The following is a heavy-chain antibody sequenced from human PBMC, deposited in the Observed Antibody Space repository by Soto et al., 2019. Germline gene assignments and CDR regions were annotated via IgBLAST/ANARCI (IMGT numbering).Heavy chain of an antibody. CDR1: GGSISSSSYY. D-gene: IGHD2-15*01. J-gene: IGHJ5*02. CDR2: IYYSGST. V-gene: IGHV4-39*01. CDR3: ARTKLGYCSGGSCYGPNWFDP. Sequence: SETLSLTCTVSGGSISSSSYYWGWIRQPPGKGLEWIGSIYYSGSTYYNPSLKSRVTISVDTSKNQFSLKLSSVTAADTAVYYCARTKLGYCSGGSCYGPNWFDPWGQGTLVTVSS.